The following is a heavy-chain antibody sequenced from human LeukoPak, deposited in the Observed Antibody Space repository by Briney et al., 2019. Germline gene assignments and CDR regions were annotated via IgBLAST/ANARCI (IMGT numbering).Heavy chain of an antibody. J-gene: IGHJ4*02. CDR3: ASWGSGSFYEY. CDR1: GLTVRSNY. Sequence: GGSLRLSCAASGLTVRSNYISWVRQAPGKGLDWVAVFFGGGGTHYADSVKGRSTISRDQSKNTFHLQMNNVRVEDTAVYFCASWGSGSFYEYWGQGTLVTVSS. CDR2: FFGGGGT. D-gene: IGHD1-26*01. V-gene: IGHV3-66*01.